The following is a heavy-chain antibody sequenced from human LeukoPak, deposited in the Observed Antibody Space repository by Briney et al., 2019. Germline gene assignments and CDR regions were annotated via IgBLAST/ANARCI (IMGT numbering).Heavy chain of an antibody. CDR1: GFTFSSYS. V-gene: IGHV3-21*01. J-gene: IGHJ4*02. CDR2: ISSSSSYI. D-gene: IGHD6-6*01. Sequence: GGSLRLSCAASGFTFSSYSMNWVRQAPGKGLEWVSSISSSSSYIYYADSVKGRFTISRDNAKNLLYLQMNSLRAEDTAVYYCARLMSIAARTFDYWGQGTLVTVSS. CDR3: ARLMSIAARTFDY.